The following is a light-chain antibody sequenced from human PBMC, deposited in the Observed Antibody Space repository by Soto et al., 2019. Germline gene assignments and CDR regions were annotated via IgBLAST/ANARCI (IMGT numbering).Light chain of an antibody. CDR3: QQYGSPGT. CDR2: GAS. CDR1: QSVSKNY. V-gene: IGKV3-20*01. J-gene: IGKJ1*01. Sequence: IALTQSPGTRSLSPGERATLSCGASQSVSKNYLAWYQQKPGQAPRLRIYGASNRATGIPDRFSGSGSGTDFTLTISRMQPEDFAVYYCQQYGSPGTFGQGTKVDIK.